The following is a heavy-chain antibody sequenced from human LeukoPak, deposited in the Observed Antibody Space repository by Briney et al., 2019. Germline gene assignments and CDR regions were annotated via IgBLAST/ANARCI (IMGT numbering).Heavy chain of an antibody. D-gene: IGHD3-16*01. J-gene: IGHJ4*02. V-gene: IGHV3-23*01. CDR1: GFTFSSYA. Sequence: GGSLRLSCAASGFTFSSYAMSWVRQAPGKGLEWVSAISGSGGSTYYADSVKGRFTISRDNSKNTLYLQMDRLRAEDTAVYYCAKDGGLYVGLDYWGQGILVTVSS. CDR3: AKDGGLYVGLDY. CDR2: ISGSGGST.